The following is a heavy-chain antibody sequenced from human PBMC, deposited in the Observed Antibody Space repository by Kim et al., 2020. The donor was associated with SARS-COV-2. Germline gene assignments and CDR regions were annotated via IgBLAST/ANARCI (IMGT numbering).Heavy chain of an antibody. CDR1: GYTFTSYD. CDR2: MNPNRGNT. D-gene: IGHD6-19*01. Sequence: ASVKVSCKASGYTFTSYDINLVRQATGQGLEWMGWMNPNRGNTGHAQKFQGTVTMTRNSTISTAYMELGSLRSEDTAVYYCASFQGSWGIPVPNGGSAFYIWGQGTMGTVSS. V-gene: IGHV1-8*01. CDR3: ASFQGSWGIPVPNGGSAFYI. J-gene: IGHJ3*02.